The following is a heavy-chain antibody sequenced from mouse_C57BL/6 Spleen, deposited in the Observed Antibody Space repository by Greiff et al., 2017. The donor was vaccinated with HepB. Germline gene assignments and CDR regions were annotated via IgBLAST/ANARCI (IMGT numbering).Heavy chain of an antibody. V-gene: IGHV5-4*01. CDR3: ARDIPHYYGSPGFAY. J-gene: IGHJ3*01. CDR1: GFTFSSYA. D-gene: IGHD1-1*01. Sequence: EVKLVESGGGLVKPGGSLKLSCAASGFTFSSYAMSWVRQTPEKRLEWVATISDGGSYTYYPDNVKGRFTISRDNAKNNLYLQMSHLKSEDTAMYYCARDIPHYYGSPGFAYWGQGTLVTVSA. CDR2: ISDGGSYT.